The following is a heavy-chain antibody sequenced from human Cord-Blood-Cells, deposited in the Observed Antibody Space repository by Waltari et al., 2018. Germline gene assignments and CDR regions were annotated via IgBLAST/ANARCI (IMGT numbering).Heavy chain of an antibody. CDR2: IYYRGST. V-gene: IGHV4-30-4*01. Sequence: VQLQESGPGLVKPSQTLSLTCTVSGGSISSGDYYWSWIRQPPGKGLEWIGYIYYRGSTYYNPSLKSRVTISVDTSKNQFSLKLSSVTAADTAVYYCARFETTYYYDSSGYPNKYYFDYWGQGTLVTVSS. CDR1: GGSISSGDYY. D-gene: IGHD3-22*01. CDR3: ARFETTYYYDSSGYPNKYYFDY. J-gene: IGHJ4*02.